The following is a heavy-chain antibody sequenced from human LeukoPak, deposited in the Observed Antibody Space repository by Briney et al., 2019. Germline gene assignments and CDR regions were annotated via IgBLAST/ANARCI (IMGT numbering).Heavy chain of an antibody. CDR3: VRDSSWSFDY. Sequence: PGGSLRLSCAASGFTFSSYAMSWVRQAPGKGLEWVSAISGSGTSTYYADSAEGRFTISRDNAKDSLHLQMNSLRVEDSAVYYCVRDSSWSFDYWGQGTLVTVSS. J-gene: IGHJ4*02. D-gene: IGHD6-13*01. V-gene: IGHV3-23*01. CDR2: ISGSGTST. CDR1: GFTFSSYA.